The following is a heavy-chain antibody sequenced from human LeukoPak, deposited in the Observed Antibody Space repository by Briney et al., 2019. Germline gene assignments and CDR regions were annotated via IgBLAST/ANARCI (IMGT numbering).Heavy chain of an antibody. Sequence: GGSLRLSCAASGFSFSSYGMHWVRQAPGKGLEWVALIWYDGSNKYYADSVKGRFTVSRDNSKSTLYLQMISLRAEDTAVYYCARDLWAPSCSSSSCSHVDSWGQGTLVTVSS. J-gene: IGHJ5*01. V-gene: IGHV3-33*01. CDR2: IWYDGSNK. D-gene: IGHD2-2*01. CDR1: GFSFSSYG. CDR3: ARDLWAPSCSSSSCSHVDS.